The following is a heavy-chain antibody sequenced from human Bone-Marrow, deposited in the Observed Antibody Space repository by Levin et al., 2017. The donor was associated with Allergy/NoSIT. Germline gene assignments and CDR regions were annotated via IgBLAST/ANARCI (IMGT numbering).Heavy chain of an antibody. J-gene: IGHJ4*02. V-gene: IGHV4-30-2*01. Sequence: LRLSCAVSGGSISSGGYSWSWIRQPPGTGLEWIGYIYHSGSTYYNPSLKSRVTISVDRSKNQFSLKLSSVTAADTAVYYCARGTQFLAYCGGDCYSAFDYWGQGTLVTVSS. CDR1: GGSISSGGYS. D-gene: IGHD2-21*02. CDR2: IYHSGST. CDR3: ARGTQFLAYCGGDCYSAFDY.